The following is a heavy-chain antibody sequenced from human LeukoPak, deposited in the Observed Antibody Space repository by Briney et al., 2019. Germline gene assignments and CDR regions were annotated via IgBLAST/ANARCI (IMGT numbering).Heavy chain of an antibody. CDR1: GFTFSSYP. CDR2: ISSNGDST. Sequence: GGSLRLSCAASGFTFSSYPMHWVRQAPGKGLEYVSGISSNGDSTYYANSVKGRFTISRDNSKNTLYLQVGSPRAEDMAVYYCAREYYYEELDYWGQGTLVTVSS. D-gene: IGHD3-22*01. J-gene: IGHJ4*02. V-gene: IGHV3-64*01. CDR3: AREYYYEELDY.